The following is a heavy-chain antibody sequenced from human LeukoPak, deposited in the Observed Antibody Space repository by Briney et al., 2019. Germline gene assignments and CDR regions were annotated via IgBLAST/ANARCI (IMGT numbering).Heavy chain of an antibody. V-gene: IGHV4-59*08. CDR2: IYYSGST. CDR3: ARHSSGYLSYFDY. CDR1: GGSLSSYH. Sequence: SETLSLTCTVSGGSLSSYHWSWIRQPPGKGLAWIGYIYYSGSTNYNPSLKSRVTISLDTSKNQFSLKVSPVSAADAAVYYCARHSSGYLSYFDYWGQGTLVRVSS. D-gene: IGHD3-22*01. J-gene: IGHJ4*02.